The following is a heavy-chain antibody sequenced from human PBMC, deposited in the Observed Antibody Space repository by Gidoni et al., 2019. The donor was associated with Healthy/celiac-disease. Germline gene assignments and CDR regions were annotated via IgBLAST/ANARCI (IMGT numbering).Heavy chain of an antibody. CDR1: GGTFISYA. D-gene: IGHD4-17*01. CDR3: ATEPTLNSSYGDYPPGWFDP. J-gene: IGHJ5*02. V-gene: IGHV1-69*01. CDR2: IIPIFGTA. Sequence: QVQLVQSGAEVKKPVSSVKVSCKASGGTFISYAISWVRQAPGQGLEWMGGIIPIFGTANDAQKFQGRVTITADESTSTAYMELSSLRSEDTAVYYCATEPTLNSSYGDYPPGWFDPWGQGTLVTVSS.